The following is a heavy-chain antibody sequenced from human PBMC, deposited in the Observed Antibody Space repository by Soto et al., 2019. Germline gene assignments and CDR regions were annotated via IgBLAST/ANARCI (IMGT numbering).Heavy chain of an antibody. J-gene: IGHJ6*02. CDR3: AKERWEGYSMDV. Sequence: GGSLRLSCAASGFTFSSYAMSWVRQAPGKGLEWVSTISSSGGSTYYADSVKGRFTISRDNSKNTLYLQMNSLRAEDTAVYYCAKERWEGYSMDVWGQGTTVTVSS. D-gene: IGHD1-26*01. V-gene: IGHV3-23*01. CDR2: ISSSGGST. CDR1: GFTFSSYA.